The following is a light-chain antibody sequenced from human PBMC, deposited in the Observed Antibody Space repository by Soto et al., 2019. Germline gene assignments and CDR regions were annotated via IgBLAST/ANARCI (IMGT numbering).Light chain of an antibody. Sequence: QSVLTQSSSASASLGSSVKLTCTLSSGHSSYIIAWHQQQPGKAPRYLMKLEGSGSYNKGSGVPDRFSGSSSGADRYLTISNLHFEDEDDYYCEAWDSNTNWVFGGGTQLTVL. J-gene: IGLJ3*02. CDR2: LEGSGSY. CDR3: EAWDSNTNWV. V-gene: IGLV4-60*02. CDR1: SGHSSYI.